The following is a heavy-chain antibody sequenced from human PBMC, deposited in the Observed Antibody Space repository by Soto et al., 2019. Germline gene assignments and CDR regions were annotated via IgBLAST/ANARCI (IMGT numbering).Heavy chain of an antibody. CDR1: GFTFSSYG. V-gene: IGHV3-30*18. J-gene: IGHJ6*02. CDR3: AKDRGCISTSCYSGRGDMDV. Sequence: QVQLVESGGGVVQPGRSLRLSCAASGFTFSSYGMHWVRQAPGKGLEWVAVISYDGSNKYYADSVKGRFTISRDNSKNTLYLQMNSLRAEDTAVYYCAKDRGCISTSCYSGRGDMDVWGQGTTVTVSS. D-gene: IGHD2-2*01. CDR2: ISYDGSNK.